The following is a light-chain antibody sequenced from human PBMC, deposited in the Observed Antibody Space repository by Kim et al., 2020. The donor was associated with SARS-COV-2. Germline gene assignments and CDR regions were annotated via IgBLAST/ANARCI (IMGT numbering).Light chain of an antibody. Sequence: SSELTQDPVVSVALGQTVRITCQGDSLRSNYASWYQQKPGQAPILVIYDKNNRPSGIPDRFSASSSGNTASLTITGAQAEDEADYYCNSRDSSGDHWVFGGGTKVTVL. J-gene: IGLJ3*02. CDR2: DKN. CDR3: NSRDSSGDHWV. CDR1: SLRSNY. V-gene: IGLV3-19*01.